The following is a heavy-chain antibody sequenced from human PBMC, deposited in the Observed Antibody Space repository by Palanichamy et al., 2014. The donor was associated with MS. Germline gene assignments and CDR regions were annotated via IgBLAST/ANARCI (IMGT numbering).Heavy chain of an antibody. Sequence: LQESGPGLVKPSETLSLKCSVSGGSMSSSNYYWGWIRQPPGKGLEWIGSIFYSGSTSYNPSLKSRVTMSVDASSNQFSLKLTSVTAADTAVYYCARNYTLIRGTPLSHHSFDMWGPGAMVTVSS. V-gene: IGHV4-39*01. J-gene: IGHJ3*02. CDR3: ARNYTLIRGTPLSHHSFDM. CDR1: GGSMSSSNYY. D-gene: IGHD1-14*01. CDR2: IFYSGST.